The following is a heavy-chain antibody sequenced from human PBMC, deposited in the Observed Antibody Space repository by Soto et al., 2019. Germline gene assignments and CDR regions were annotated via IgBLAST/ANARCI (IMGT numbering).Heavy chain of an antibody. V-gene: IGHV4-30-4*01. CDR3: ARVQNDFWSGYYPSWFDP. D-gene: IGHD3-3*01. Sequence: QVQLQESGPGLVKPSQTLSLTCTVSGGSISSGDYYWSWIRQPPGKGLEWIGYIYYSGSTYYNPCLMSRVTISVDTSKNQFSLKLSSVTAADTAVYYCARVQNDFWSGYYPSWFDPWGQGTLVTVSS. J-gene: IGHJ5*02. CDR2: IYYSGST. CDR1: GGSISSGDYY.